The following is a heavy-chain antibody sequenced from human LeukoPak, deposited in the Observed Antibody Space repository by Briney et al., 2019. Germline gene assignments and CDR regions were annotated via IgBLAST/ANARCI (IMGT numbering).Heavy chain of an antibody. J-gene: IGHJ3*02. CDR2: IIPRLSTS. Sequence: SVRVSCKASGGTFSTYGISWVRQAPGQGREWMGRIIPRLSTSNYAQKFQGRVTITTDESTSTSYIELSSLRSEDTAVYYCARDPHSGYDRLFDAFDIWGQGTMVTVSS. CDR1: GGTFSTYG. CDR3: ARDPHSGYDRLFDAFDI. D-gene: IGHD5-12*01. V-gene: IGHV1-69*11.